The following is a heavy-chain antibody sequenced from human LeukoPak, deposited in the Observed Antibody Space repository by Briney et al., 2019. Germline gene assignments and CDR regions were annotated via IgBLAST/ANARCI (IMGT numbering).Heavy chain of an antibody. J-gene: IGHJ6*02. Sequence: ASVKVSCKASGGTFISYAISWVRQAPGQGLEWMEGIIPIFGTANYAQKFQGRVTITADESTSTAYMELSSLRSEDTAVYYCAKVSPRTMIARGYYYGMDVWGQGTTVTVSS. D-gene: IGHD3-22*01. CDR2: IIPIFGTA. CDR1: GGTFISYA. CDR3: AKVSPRTMIARGYYYGMDV. V-gene: IGHV1-69*13.